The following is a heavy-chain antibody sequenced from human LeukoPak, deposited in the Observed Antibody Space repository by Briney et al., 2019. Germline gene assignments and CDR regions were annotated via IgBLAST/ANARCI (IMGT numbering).Heavy chain of an antibody. D-gene: IGHD4-17*01. V-gene: IGHV3-48*03. J-gene: IGHJ4*02. Sequence: GGSLRLSCAASGFTFSSYEMNWVRQAPGKGLEWVSYISSSGRTFYYADSVKGRFTISRDNGKNSLYLQMNSLRVEDTAVYYCAREHTTVTSLLDYWGQGTLVTVSS. CDR1: GFTFSSYE. CDR3: AREHTTVTSLLDY. CDR2: ISSSGRTF.